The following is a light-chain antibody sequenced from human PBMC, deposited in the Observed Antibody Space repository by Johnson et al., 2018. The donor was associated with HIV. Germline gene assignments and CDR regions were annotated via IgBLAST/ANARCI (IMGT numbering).Light chain of an antibody. CDR2: ENH. J-gene: IGLJ1*01. Sequence: QSVLTQPPSVSAAPGQKVTISCSGSSSNIGNNFVSWYQELPGAAPKLLIYENHKRPSGIPDRFSGAQSGTSATLGITGLQTGDEADYYCGTWVSSLSLFVFGAGTKVTVI. CDR3: GTWVSSLSLFV. CDR1: SSNIGNNF. V-gene: IGLV1-51*02.